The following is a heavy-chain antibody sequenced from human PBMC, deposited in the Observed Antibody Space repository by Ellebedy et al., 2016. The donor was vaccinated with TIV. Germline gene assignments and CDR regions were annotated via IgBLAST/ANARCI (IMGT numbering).Heavy chain of an antibody. CDR1: GYTFTSYY. D-gene: IGHD4-17*01. V-gene: IGHV1-46*01. J-gene: IGHJ4*02. Sequence: ASVKVSCXASGYTFTSYYFHWVRQAPGQGLEWMGIINPSGGSTSYAQKFQGRVTMTRDTSTRTVYMELRSLTYEDTAVYYCARDLRNKDDYWGQGTLVTVSS. CDR2: INPSGGST. CDR3: ARDLRNKDDY.